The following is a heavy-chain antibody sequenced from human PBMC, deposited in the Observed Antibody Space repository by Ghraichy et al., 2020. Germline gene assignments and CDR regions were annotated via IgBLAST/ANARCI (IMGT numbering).Heavy chain of an antibody. V-gene: IGHV4-59*01. J-gene: IGHJ1*01. CDR3: ASYCSSTSCYTAEYFQH. CDR1: GGSISSYY. CDR2: IYYSGST. Sequence: LSLTCTVSGGSISSYYWSWIRQPPGKGLEWIGYIYYSGSTNYNPSLKSRVTISVDTSKNQFSLKLSSVTAADTAVYYCASYCSSTSCYTAEYFQHWGQGTLVTVSS. D-gene: IGHD2-2*02.